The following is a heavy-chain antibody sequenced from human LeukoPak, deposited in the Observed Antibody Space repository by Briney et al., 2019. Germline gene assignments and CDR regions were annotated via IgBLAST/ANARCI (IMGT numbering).Heavy chain of an antibody. V-gene: IGHV4-34*01. CDR1: GGSFSGYY. D-gene: IGHD3-10*01. CDR2: IIHSGST. J-gene: IGHJ4*02. Sequence: PSETLSLTCAVYGGSFSGYYWSWIRQPPGKGLEWIGEIIHSGSTNYNPSLKSRGTISVDTSKNQFSLKLSSVTAADTAVYYCARGIFRDGSGSPRDEPPFDSWGQGTLVTVSS. CDR3: ARGIFRDGSGSPRDEPPFDS.